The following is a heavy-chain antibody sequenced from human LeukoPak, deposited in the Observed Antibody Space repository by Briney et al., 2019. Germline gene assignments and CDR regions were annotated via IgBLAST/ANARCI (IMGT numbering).Heavy chain of an antibody. CDR3: ARGHSPPQAARPADYYYYYGMDV. D-gene: IGHD6-6*01. Sequence: QPGGSLRLPCAASGFTFSSYSMNWVRQAPGKGLEWVSYISSSGSTIYYADSVKGRFTISRDNAKNSLYLQMNSLRDEDTAVYYCARGHSPPQAARPADYYYYYGMDVWGQGTTVTVSS. CDR2: ISSSGSTI. V-gene: IGHV3-48*02. J-gene: IGHJ6*02. CDR1: GFTFSSYS.